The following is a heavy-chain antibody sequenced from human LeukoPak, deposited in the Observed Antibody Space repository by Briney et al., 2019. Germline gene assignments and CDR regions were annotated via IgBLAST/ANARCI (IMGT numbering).Heavy chain of an antibody. V-gene: IGHV3-7*01. CDR1: GFTFSSYW. CDR3: ARGPSKSNAFDI. Sequence: GGSLSLSCAASGFTFSSYWMSWVRQAPGKGLEWVANIKQDGSDKYYVDSVKGRFTISRDNAKNSLYVQMNSLRAEDTGVYYCARGPSKSNAFDIWGQGTMVTVSS. CDR2: IKQDGSDK. J-gene: IGHJ3*02.